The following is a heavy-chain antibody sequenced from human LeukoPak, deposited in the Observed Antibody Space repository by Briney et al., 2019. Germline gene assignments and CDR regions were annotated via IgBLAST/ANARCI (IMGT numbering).Heavy chain of an antibody. CDR1: GGSISSYY. J-gene: IGHJ3*02. Sequence: SETLSLTCTVSGGSISSYYWSWIRQPPGKGLGWIAYIYYSGSTNYNPSLKSRVTISIDTSKNQFSLKLNSVSAADTAVYYCARGLIRQSAFDIWGQGTMVTVSS. CDR3: ARGLIRQSAFDI. V-gene: IGHV4-59*01. CDR2: IYYSGST. D-gene: IGHD2-8*01.